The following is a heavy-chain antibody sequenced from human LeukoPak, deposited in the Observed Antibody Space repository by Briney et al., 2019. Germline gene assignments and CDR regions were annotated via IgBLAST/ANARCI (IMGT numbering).Heavy chain of an antibody. D-gene: IGHD3-10*01. V-gene: IGHV1-2*02. CDR2: INPNSGGT. Sequence: ASVKVSCKASGYTFTGYYMHWVRQAPGQGLEWMGWINPNSGGTNYAQKFQGRVTMTRDTSISTAYMELSRLRSDDTAVYYCATAMVRGVNNWFDPWGQGTLVTVSS. CDR3: ATAMVRGVNNWFDP. J-gene: IGHJ5*02. CDR1: GYTFTGYY.